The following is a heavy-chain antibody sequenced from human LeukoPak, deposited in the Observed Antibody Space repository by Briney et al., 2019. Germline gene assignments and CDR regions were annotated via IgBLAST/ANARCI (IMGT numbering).Heavy chain of an antibody. D-gene: IGHD6-19*01. Sequence: SETLSLTCTVSGGSISSYYWSWIRQPPGKGLEWIGYIYYSGSTNYNPSLKSRVTISVDTSKNQFSLKLSSVTAADTAVYYCAQQWLVLGAFDIWGQGTMVTVSS. CDR2: IYYSGST. CDR1: GGSISSYY. J-gene: IGHJ3*02. CDR3: AQQWLVLGAFDI. V-gene: IGHV4-59*01.